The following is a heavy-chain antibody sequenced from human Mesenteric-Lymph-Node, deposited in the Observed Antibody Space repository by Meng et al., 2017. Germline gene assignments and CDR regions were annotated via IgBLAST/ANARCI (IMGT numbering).Heavy chain of an antibody. D-gene: IGHD3-10*01. CDR3: ARDLKLLWFGELTYYYYGMDV. CDR1: GFTFSSYA. V-gene: IGHV3-23*01. J-gene: IGHJ6*02. CDR2: ISGSGINT. Sequence: GESLKISCAASGFTFSSYAMSWVRQAPGKGLEWVSGISGSGINTYYADSVKGRFTISRDNSKNTLHLQMNGLRAEDTAVYYCARDLKLLWFGELTYYYYGMDVWGQGTTVTVSS.